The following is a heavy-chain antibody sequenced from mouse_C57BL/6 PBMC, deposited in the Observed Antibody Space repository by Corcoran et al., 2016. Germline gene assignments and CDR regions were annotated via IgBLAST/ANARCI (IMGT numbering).Heavy chain of an antibody. CDR2: IYPGSGNT. Sequence: QVQLQQSGPELVKPGASVKISCKASGYSFTSYYIHWVKQRPGQGLEWIGWIYPGSGNTKYNEKFKGKATLTADTSSSTAYMQLSSLTSEDSAVYYCARSNPLAMDYWGQGTSVTVSS. CDR1: GYSFTSYY. V-gene: IGHV1-66*01. D-gene: IGHD2-5*01. CDR3: ARSNPLAMDY. J-gene: IGHJ4*01.